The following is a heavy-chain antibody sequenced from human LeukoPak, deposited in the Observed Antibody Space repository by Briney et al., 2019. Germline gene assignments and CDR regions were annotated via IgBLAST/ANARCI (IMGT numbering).Heavy chain of an antibody. V-gene: IGHV3-48*04. CDR3: ASLSFIQNYYGMDV. Sequence: GGSLRLSCAASGFTFSSYSMNWVRQAPGKGLEWVSYISSSSSTIYYADSVKGRFTISRDNAKNSLYLQMNSLRAEDTAVYYCASLSFIQNYYGMDVWGQGTTVTVSS. CDR2: ISSSSSTI. CDR1: GFTFSSYS. J-gene: IGHJ6*02.